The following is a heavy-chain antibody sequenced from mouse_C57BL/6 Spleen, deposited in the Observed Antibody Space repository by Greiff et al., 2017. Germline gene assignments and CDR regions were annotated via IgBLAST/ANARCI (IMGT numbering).Heavy chain of an antibody. CDR3: TRTGTYAMDY. J-gene: IGHJ4*01. D-gene: IGHD3-3*01. CDR2: IDPETGGT. CDR1: GYTFTDYE. V-gene: IGHV1-15*01. Sequence: VQLQQSGAELVRPGASVTLSCKASGYTFTDYEMHWVKQTPVHGLEWIGAIDPETGGTAYNQKFKGKAILTADKSSSTAYMELRSLTSEDSAVYYCTRTGTYAMDYWGQGTSVTVSS.